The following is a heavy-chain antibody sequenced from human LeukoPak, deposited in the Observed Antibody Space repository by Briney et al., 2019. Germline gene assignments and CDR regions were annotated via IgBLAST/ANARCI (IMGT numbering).Heavy chain of an antibody. CDR2: TSTHGTSA. V-gene: IGHV3-74*01. D-gene: IGHD6-13*01. J-gene: IGHJ6*03. CDR1: GFTFNNYW. CDR3: LAGYYYYYRDV. Sequence: GGSLRLSCAASGFTFNNYWMHWVRQAPGKGLVWVARTSTHGTSANYADSVKGRFIISRDNANNTLYLQMNGLRDEDTGVYYALAGYYYYYRDVWGKGTTVTVSS.